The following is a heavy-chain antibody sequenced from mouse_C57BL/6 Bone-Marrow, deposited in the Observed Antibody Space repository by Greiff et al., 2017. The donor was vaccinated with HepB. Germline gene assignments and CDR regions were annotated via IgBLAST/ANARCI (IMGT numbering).Heavy chain of an antibody. CDR1: GYTFTDYE. D-gene: IGHD1-1*01. J-gene: IGHJ2*01. V-gene: IGHV1-15*01. CDR3: TRDYYGSY. CDR2: IDPETGGT. Sequence: VKLMESGAELVRPGASVTLSCKASGYTFTDYEMHWVKQTPVHGLEWIGAIDPETGGTAYNQKFKGKAILTADKSSSTAYMELRSLTSEDSAVYYCTRDYYGSYWGQGTTLTVSS.